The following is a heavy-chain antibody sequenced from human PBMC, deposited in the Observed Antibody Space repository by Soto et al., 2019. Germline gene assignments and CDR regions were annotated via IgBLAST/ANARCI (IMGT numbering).Heavy chain of an antibody. Sequence: PGGSLRLSCAASGFTFSRYGMHWVRQAPDKGLEWVALISYDGSNKYYADSVKGRFTISRDNSKNTLYLQLNSLRAEDTAVYYCAKGGEANSNAMDVWGQGTTGTV. V-gene: IGHV3-30*18. CDR1: GFTFSRYG. CDR2: ISYDGSNK. J-gene: IGHJ6*02. CDR3: AKGGEANSNAMDV. D-gene: IGHD1-7*01.